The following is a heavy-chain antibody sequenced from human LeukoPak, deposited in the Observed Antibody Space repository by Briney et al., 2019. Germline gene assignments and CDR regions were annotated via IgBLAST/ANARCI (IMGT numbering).Heavy chain of an antibody. CDR3: ARGRYYYDSSGPNWFDP. V-gene: IGHV4-34*01. Sequence: SETLSLTCAVYGGSFSGYYWSWIPQPPGKGLEWVGEINHSGSTTYNPSLKSRVTISVDTSKNQFSLKLSSVTAADTAVYYCARGRYYYDSSGPNWFDPWGQGTLVTVSS. CDR2: INHSGST. J-gene: IGHJ5*02. D-gene: IGHD3-22*01. CDR1: GGSFSGYY.